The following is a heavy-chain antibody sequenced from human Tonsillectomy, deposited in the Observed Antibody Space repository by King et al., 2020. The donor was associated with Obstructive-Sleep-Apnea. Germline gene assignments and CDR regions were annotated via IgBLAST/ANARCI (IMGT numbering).Heavy chain of an antibody. Sequence: QLVQSGAEVKKPGESLRISCKGSGYSFTSYWISWLRQMPGKGLEWMGRIDPSESYTNYSPSFQVHVTISADKSISTAYLQWSSLKASDTAMYYCARADTAMVFGWFDPWGQGTLVTVSS. CDR2: IDPSESYT. D-gene: IGHD5-18*01. CDR3: ARADTAMVFGWFDP. J-gene: IGHJ5*02. CDR1: GYSFTSYW. V-gene: IGHV5-10-1*01.